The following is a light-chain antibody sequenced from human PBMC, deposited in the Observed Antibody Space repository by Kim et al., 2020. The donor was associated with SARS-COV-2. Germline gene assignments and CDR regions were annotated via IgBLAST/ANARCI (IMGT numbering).Light chain of an antibody. J-gene: IGLJ2*01. Sequence: SYELTQPPSVSVSPGRRASIPCSGDALGSKYVCWYQQKPGQSPVLVIYQDTKRPSGIPERFSGSTSGNTATLTISGTQAMDEADYYCQAWDSSTHVVFSGGTQLTVL. CDR1: ALGSKY. CDR2: QDT. CDR3: QAWDSSTHVV. V-gene: IGLV3-1*01.